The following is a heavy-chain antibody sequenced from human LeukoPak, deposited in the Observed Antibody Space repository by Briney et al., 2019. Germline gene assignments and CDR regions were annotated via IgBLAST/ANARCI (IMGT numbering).Heavy chain of an antibody. CDR2: ISGSGGGS. V-gene: IGHV3-23*01. CDR3: AKNWHYGGNSVYDY. D-gene: IGHD4-17*01. Sequence: GGSLRLSCAASGFTFSSYAMTWVRQAPGKGLECVSAISGSGGGSHYADSVKGRFTISRDNSKNTLYLQMNSLRAEDTAVYYCAKNWHYGGNSVYDYWGQGTLVTVSS. J-gene: IGHJ4*02. CDR1: GFTFSSYA.